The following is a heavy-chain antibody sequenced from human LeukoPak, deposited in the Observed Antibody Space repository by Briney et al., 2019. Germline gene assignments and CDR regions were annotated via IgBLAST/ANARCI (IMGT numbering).Heavy chain of an antibody. CDR1: GGSISSSSYY. CDR2: IYYSGST. D-gene: IGHD2-15*01. V-gene: IGHV4-39*01. J-gene: IGHJ6*03. CDR3: VRVGYPYYYYFMDV. Sequence: SETLSLTCTVSGGSISSSSYYWGWIRQPPGKGLEWIGSIYYSGSTYYNPSLKSRVTISVDTSKNQFSLKLSSVTAADTAVYYCVRVGYPYYYYFMDVWDKGSTVTVSS.